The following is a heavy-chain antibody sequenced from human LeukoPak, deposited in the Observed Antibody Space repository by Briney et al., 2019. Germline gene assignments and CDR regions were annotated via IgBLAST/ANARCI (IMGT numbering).Heavy chain of an antibody. CDR1: GFTFSSYW. V-gene: IGHV5-51*01. CDR2: IYPTDSDT. D-gene: IGHD6-6*01. CDR3: ARSAAARRGLYFDY. Sequence: GESLKISCKGSGFTFSSYWIGWVRQVPGKGLEWMGIIYPTDSDTRYSPSFQGQVTISADSSITTAYLQWSSLKASDTAMYYCARSAAARRGLYFDYWGQGTLVTVSS. J-gene: IGHJ4*02.